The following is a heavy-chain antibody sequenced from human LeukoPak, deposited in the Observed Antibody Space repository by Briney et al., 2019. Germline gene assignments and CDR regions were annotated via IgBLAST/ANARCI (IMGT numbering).Heavy chain of an antibody. CDR1: GGSISSDNYY. J-gene: IGHJ4*02. V-gene: IGHV4-39*01. D-gene: IGHD6-13*01. CDR2: LSYSGST. CDR3: ARYLAAPGRKYFDF. Sequence: SETLSLTCTVSGGSISSDNYYWGWIRQPPGKGLEWIGTLSYSGSTYYNSSLKSRVTISVDTSKNQFSLNLTPVTAADTAVYFCARYLAAPGRKYFDFWGQGTLVTVSS.